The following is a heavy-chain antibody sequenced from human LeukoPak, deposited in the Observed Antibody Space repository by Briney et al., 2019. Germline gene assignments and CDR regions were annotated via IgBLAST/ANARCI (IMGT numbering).Heavy chain of an antibody. CDR3: AKGGLITGTRPGLDY. CDR2: INPSGGST. J-gene: IGHJ4*01. Sequence: ASVKVSCTTSGYTFTSYYIHWVRQAPGQGLEWRGVINPSGGSTGYGQKFQVRVTMTRDTSTSTVYMELSSLRSEDTAVYYCAKGGLITGTRPGLDYWGQGTLVTVSS. CDR1: GYTFTSYY. V-gene: IGHV1-46*01. D-gene: IGHD1-20*01.